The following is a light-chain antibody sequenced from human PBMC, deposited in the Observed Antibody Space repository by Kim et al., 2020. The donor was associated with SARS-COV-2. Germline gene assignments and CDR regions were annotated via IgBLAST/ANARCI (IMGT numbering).Light chain of an antibody. V-gene: IGLV7-43*01. J-gene: IGLJ3*02. Sequence: GGTVTLSCACSTGAVTSGYYPNWLQQKPGQAPGALIDSTSNKHAWAPARFSGSLLGGTAALTLSGVQPEDEAEYYCLLYYGGDWVFGGGTQLTVL. CDR3: LLYYGGDWV. CDR1: TGAVTSGYY. CDR2: STS.